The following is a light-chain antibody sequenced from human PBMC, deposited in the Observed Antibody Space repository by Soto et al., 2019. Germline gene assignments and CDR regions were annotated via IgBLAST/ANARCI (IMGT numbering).Light chain of an antibody. V-gene: IGKV1-39*01. Sequence: DIHMTQSPSSLSASVGDRVTITCRASQSISKYLNWFQQKPGKAPKLLIYAASTLQSGVPSRFGGSGSGTDFTLTISSLQPEDFATYYCQQSDSLEFTFGPGTKVDIK. CDR2: AAS. CDR3: QQSDSLEFT. J-gene: IGKJ3*01. CDR1: QSISKY.